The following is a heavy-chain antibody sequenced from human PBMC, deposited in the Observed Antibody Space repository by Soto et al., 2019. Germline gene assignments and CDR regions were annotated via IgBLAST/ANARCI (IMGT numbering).Heavy chain of an antibody. Sequence: ASVKVSCKASGYTFTSYDMNWVRQATGQGLEWMGWMNPTTANTGYAQKFQGRVTMTWDTSISTAYMDLSSLTFEDTAVYYCARQWELSGYYYGMDVWGQGTMVTVSS. V-gene: IGHV1-8*01. J-gene: IGHJ6*02. CDR2: MNPTTANT. CDR1: GYTFTSYD. D-gene: IGHD1-26*01. CDR3: ARQWELSGYYYGMDV.